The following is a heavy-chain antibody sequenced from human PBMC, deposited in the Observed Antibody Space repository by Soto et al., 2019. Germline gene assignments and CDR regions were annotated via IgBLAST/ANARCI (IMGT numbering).Heavy chain of an antibody. J-gene: IGHJ4*02. D-gene: IGHD2-21*02. V-gene: IGHV4-34*01. CDR2: IIYSGST. CDR3: ARGGYGGNSGLGHFDY. Sequence: QVQLQQWGAGLLKPSETLSLTCAVYGGSFSGYYWSWIRQPPGKGLEWIGEIIYSGSTNYNPSLKSRVTISIDTSKNQFSRKLSSVTAADTAVYYCARGGYGGNSGLGHFDYRGQGTLVNVSS. CDR1: GGSFSGYY.